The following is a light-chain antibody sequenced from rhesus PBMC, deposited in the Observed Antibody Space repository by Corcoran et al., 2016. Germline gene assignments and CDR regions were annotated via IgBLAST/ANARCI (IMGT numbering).Light chain of an antibody. J-gene: IGKJ1*01. CDR3: LQYSSSPWT. CDR1: QGISSW. CDR2: KAS. V-gene: IGKV1-22*01. Sequence: DIQMTQSPSSLSASVGDTATITFQASQGISSWLAWYQQKPGKAPKLLIYKASSLQSGVPSRFCGSGSGTDFTLTISSLQPEDFATYYCLQYSSSPWTFGQGNKVEIK.